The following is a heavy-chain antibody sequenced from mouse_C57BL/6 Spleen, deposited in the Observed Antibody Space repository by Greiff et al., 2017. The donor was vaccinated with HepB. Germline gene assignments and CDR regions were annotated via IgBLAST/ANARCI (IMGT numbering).Heavy chain of an antibody. CDR3: ASAYYSGSSSMYYFDS. Sequence: VQLQQPGAELVKPGASVKLSCKASGYTFTSYWMHWVKQRPGQGLEWIGMIHPNSGSTNYNEKFKSKATLTVDKSSSTAYMQLSSLTSEDSAVYYCASAYYSGSSSMYYFDSWGQGTTLTVSS. V-gene: IGHV1-64*01. CDR2: IHPNSGST. D-gene: IGHD1-1*01. J-gene: IGHJ2*01. CDR1: GYTFTSYW.